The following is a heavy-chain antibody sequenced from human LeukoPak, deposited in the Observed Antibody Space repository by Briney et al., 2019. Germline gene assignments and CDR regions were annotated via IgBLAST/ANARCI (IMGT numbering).Heavy chain of an antibody. CDR3: ASQTQIFYDSSGYTRWFDP. J-gene: IGHJ5*02. V-gene: IGHV4-39*01. CDR2: IYYSGST. D-gene: IGHD3-22*01. CDR1: GGSISSSSYY. Sequence: PSETLSLTCTVSGGSISSSSYYWGWIRQPPGKGLEWIGSIYYSGSTCYNPSLKSRVTISVDTSKNQFSLKLSSVTAADTAVYYCASQTQIFYDSSGYTRWFDPWGQGTLVTVSS.